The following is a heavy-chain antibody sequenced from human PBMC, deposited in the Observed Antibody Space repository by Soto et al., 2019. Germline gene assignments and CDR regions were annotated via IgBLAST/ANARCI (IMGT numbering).Heavy chain of an antibody. D-gene: IGHD4-17*01. CDR1: GYSFTNYW. V-gene: IGHV5-51*01. Sequence: LGESLKISCKGSGYSFTNYWIGWVRQMPGKGLDWMGIIYPGDSDTRYSPSFQGQVTISADKSISTAYLQWSSLKASDTAMYYCGRLDGRNDYPYDYWGQGTLVTVSS. CDR3: GRLDGRNDYPYDY. CDR2: IYPGDSDT. J-gene: IGHJ4*02.